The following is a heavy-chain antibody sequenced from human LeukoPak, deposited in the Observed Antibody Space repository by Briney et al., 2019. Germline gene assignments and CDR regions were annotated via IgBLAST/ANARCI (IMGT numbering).Heavy chain of an antibody. CDR1: GYTFTGHS. Sequence: ASVKVSCKASGYTFTGHSMYWVRQAPGQGLEWMGWIKPNSGGTNYAQKFQGRVTMTRDTSISTAYMELSRLRSDDTAVYYCARGPHGRIYDILTGFDYWGQGTLVTVSS. J-gene: IGHJ4*02. CDR2: IKPNSGGT. CDR3: ARGPHGRIYDILTGFDY. D-gene: IGHD3-9*01. V-gene: IGHV1-2*02.